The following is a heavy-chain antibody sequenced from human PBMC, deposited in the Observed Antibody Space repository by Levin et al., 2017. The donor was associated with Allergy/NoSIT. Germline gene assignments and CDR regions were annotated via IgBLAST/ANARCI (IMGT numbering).Heavy chain of an antibody. D-gene: IGHD1-7*01. Sequence: SQTLSLPCTVSGGSIRSGDYYWSWIRQPPGKGLEWIGYIYYSGSTYYNPSLKSRVTISVDTSKNQFSLKLSSVTAADTAVYYCAREGYNWNYGRIEGFDYWGQGTLVTVSS. CDR3: AREGYNWNYGRIEGFDY. V-gene: IGHV4-30-4*01. CDR2: IYYSGST. CDR1: GGSIRSGDYY. J-gene: IGHJ4*02.